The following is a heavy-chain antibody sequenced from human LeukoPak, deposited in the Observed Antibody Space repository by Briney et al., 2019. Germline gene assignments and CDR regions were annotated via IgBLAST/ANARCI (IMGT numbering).Heavy chain of an antibody. D-gene: IGHD3-22*01. V-gene: IGHV4-59*01. Sequence: SETLSLTCTVSGGSISSYYWSWIRQPPGKGLEWIGYIYYSGSTNYNPSLKSRVTISVDTSKNQFSLKLSSVTTADTAVYYCARHLSSGYYVDAFDIWGQGTMVTVSS. CDR1: GGSISSYY. CDR2: IYYSGST. CDR3: ARHLSSGYYVDAFDI. J-gene: IGHJ3*02.